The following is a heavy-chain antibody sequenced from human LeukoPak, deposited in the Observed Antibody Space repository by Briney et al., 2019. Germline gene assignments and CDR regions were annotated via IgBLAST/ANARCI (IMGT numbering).Heavy chain of an antibody. D-gene: IGHD3-3*01. V-gene: IGHV1-46*01. J-gene: IGHJ4*02. Sequence: VSVKVSCKASGDTFSSYYMHWVRQAPGQGLEWMGIINPSGGSTTYAQKFQGRVTMTRDTSTSTVYMELSSLRSEDTAVYYCARGGVLRFLEHLDYWGQGTLVTVSS. CDR2: INPSGGST. CDR1: GDTFSSYY. CDR3: ARGGVLRFLEHLDY.